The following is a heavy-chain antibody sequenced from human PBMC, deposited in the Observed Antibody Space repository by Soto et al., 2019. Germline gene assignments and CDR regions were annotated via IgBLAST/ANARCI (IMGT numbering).Heavy chain of an antibody. CDR3: TTAAFCSGATCYSGHNWFDP. Sequence: ASVKVSCKVSGYTLTEVSIHWVRQAPGKGLEWMGGFDPENDETNYAQRFQGRFTMTEDSSTDTAFMELHSLRSDDTAVYYCTTAAFCSGATCYSGHNWFDPWGQGTLVTVPS. J-gene: IGHJ5*02. D-gene: IGHD2-15*01. V-gene: IGHV1-24*01. CDR2: FDPENDET. CDR1: GYTLTEVS.